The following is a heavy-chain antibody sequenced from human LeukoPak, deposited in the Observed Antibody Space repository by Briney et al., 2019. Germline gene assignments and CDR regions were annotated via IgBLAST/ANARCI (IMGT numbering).Heavy chain of an antibody. Sequence: PSETLSLTCTVAGGSISSGGYYWSWIRQHPGKGLEWIGYIYYSGSTHYNPSLKSRVTISVETSKKQCSLKLSSVTRADTAVYYCARERHGEYDVRYFDLWGRGTLVTVSS. J-gene: IGHJ2*01. CDR2: IYYSGST. CDR3: ARERHGEYDVRYFDL. CDR1: GGSISSGGYY. V-gene: IGHV4-31*03. D-gene: IGHD4-17*01.